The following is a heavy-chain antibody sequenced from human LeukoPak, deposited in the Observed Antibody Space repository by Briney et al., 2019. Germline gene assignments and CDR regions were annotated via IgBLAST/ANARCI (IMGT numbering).Heavy chain of an antibody. J-gene: IGHJ4*02. D-gene: IGHD5-24*01. V-gene: IGHV1-2*02. CDR2: INPNSGGT. CDR1: GYTFTGYY. CDR3: AREASAEIATIS. Sequence: ASVKVSCKASGYTFTGYYMHWVRQAPGQGLEWMGWINPNSGGTNYAQKFQGRVTMTRDTSISTAYMELSRLRSDDTAVYYCAREASAEIATISWGQGTLVTVSS.